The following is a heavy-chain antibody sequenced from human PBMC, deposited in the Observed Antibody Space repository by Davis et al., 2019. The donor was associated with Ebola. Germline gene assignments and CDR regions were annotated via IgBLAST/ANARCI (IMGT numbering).Heavy chain of an antibody. Sequence: SETLSLTCTVSGGSIISSSSYWGWIRQPPRKGLEWIGSIYYSGITYYNPSLKSRVTISVDTSKNQFSLKLSSVTAADTAVYYYPRQGWSGYSLRHWLDPWGRGTLVTVSS. CDR1: GGSIISSSSY. D-gene: IGHD3-3*01. CDR2: IYYSGIT. J-gene: IGHJ5*02. CDR3: PRQGWSGYSLRHWLDP. V-gene: IGHV4-39*01.